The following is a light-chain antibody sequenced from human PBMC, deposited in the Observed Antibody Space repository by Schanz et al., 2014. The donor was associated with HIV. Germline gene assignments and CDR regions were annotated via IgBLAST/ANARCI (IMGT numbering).Light chain of an antibody. J-gene: IGKJ4*01. CDR3: QQLNTYPPT. CDR1: QGISSW. Sequence: DIQMTQSPSSVSASVGDSVTITCRASQGISSWLAWYQQKPGKAPTLLIYSASTLQSGVPSRFSGSGSGTEFTLTISTLQPEDFATYYCQQLNTYPPTFGGGTKVEIE. V-gene: IGKV1-12*01. CDR2: SAS.